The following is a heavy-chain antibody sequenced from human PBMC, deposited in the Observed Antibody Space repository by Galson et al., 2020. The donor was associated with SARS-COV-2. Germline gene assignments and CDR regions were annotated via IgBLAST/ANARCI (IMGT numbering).Heavy chain of an antibody. D-gene: IGHD5-12*01. J-gene: IGHJ4*02. V-gene: IGHV3-23*01. Sequence: GESLKISCAASGFIFSGYAMSWVRQAPGKGLEWVSSISADGGSTHYADSVKGRFTISRDNSENTMFLQMNSLTAEDTAFYFCAKDKYGGYDSWGQGTLVTVSS. CDR1: GFIFSGYA. CDR3: AKDKYGGYDS. CDR2: ISADGGST.